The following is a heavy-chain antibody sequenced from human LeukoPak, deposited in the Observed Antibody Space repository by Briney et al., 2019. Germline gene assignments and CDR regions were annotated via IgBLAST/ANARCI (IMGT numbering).Heavy chain of an antibody. Sequence: ASVKVSCKASGGTFSSYAISWVRQAPGQGLEWMGGIIPIFGTANYTQKFQGRVTITADKSTSTAYMELSSLRSEDTAVYYYARSGTATKKYQIGYWGQGTLVTVSS. CDR2: IIPIFGTA. CDR3: ARSGTATKKYQIGY. CDR1: GGTFSSYA. V-gene: IGHV1-69*06. D-gene: IGHD5-24*01. J-gene: IGHJ4*02.